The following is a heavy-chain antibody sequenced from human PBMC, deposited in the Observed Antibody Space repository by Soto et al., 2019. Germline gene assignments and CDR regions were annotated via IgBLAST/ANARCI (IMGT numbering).Heavy chain of an antibody. J-gene: IGHJ4*02. D-gene: IGHD1-1*01. CDR1: GDTFSIYT. V-gene: IGHV1-69*02. CDR2: VLPFLDIT. CDR3: PRDRHHINWPNFVS. Sequence: QVQLVQSGSEVKKPGSSVRVSCKTSGDTFSIYTISWVRQAPGQGLEWMGRVLPFLDITSYSQRFQGRVTITADTFTTTAYMELTSLRSEDTAVYYSPRDRHHINWPNFVSWDQGTLVTVSS.